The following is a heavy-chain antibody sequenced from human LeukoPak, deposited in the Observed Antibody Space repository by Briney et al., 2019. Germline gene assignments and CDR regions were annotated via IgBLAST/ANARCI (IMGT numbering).Heavy chain of an antibody. CDR3: ARALRKTYNWFDP. J-gene: IGHJ5*02. Sequence: PSETLSLTCTVSGGSISSYYWSWIRQPPGKGLEWIGYIYYSGSTNYNPSLKSRVTISVDTSKNQFSLKLSSVTAADTAVYYCARALRKTYNWFDPWGQGTLVTVSS. D-gene: IGHD5-12*01. V-gene: IGHV4-59*01. CDR1: GGSISSYY. CDR2: IYYSGST.